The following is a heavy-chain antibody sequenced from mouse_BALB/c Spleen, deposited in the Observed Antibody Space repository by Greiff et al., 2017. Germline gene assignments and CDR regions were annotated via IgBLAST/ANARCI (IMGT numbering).Heavy chain of an antibody. V-gene: IGHV1-20*02. Sequence: VQLQQSGPELVKPGASVKISCKASGYSFTGYFMNWVMQSHGKSLEWIGRINPYNGDTFYNQKFKGKATLTVDKSSSTAHMELRSLASEDSAVYYCASMLIYYYGSSYGFDVWGAGTTVTVSS. J-gene: IGHJ1*01. CDR3: ASMLIYYYGSSYGFDV. CDR2: INPYNGDT. CDR1: GYSFTGYF. D-gene: IGHD1-1*01.